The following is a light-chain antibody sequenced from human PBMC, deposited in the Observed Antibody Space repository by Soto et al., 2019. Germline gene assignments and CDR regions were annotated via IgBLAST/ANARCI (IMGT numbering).Light chain of an antibody. J-gene: IGLJ3*02. CDR2: RNS. Sequence: QSVLTQPPSASGTPGQRVTISCSGSSSNIEKNYAYWYQQVPGSAPKVLIYRNSERPSGVPDRFSGSKSGTSAYLAISGLRAEDEADYYCQSYDTSLRGWVFGGGTKLTVL. CDR1: SSNIEKNY. CDR3: QSYDTSLRGWV. V-gene: IGLV1-47*01.